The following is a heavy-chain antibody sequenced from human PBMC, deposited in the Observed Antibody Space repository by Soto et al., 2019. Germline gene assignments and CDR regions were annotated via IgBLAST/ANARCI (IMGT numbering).Heavy chain of an antibody. CDR3: ARVAVKEYYYYGMDV. CDR2: IYHSGST. V-gene: IGHV4-4*02. CDR1: GGSISSSNW. J-gene: IGHJ6*02. Sequence: SETLSLTCAVSGGSISSSNWWSWVRQPPGKGLEWIGEIYHSGSTNYNPSLKSRVTISVDKSKNQFSLKLSSVTAADTAVYHCARVAVKEYYYYGMDVWGQGTTVTVSS. D-gene: IGHD6-19*01.